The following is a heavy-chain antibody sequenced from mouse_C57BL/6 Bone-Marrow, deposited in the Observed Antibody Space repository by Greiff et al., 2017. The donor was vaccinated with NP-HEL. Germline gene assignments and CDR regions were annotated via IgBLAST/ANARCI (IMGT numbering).Heavy chain of an antibody. CDR3: VGIYDGYPDY. Sequence: EVQLVESGGGLVQPKGSLKLSCAASGFSFNTYAMNWVRQAPGKGLEWVARIRSKSNNYATYYADSVKDRFTISRDDSESMLYLQMNNLKTEDTAMYYCVGIYDGYPDYWGQGTSVTVSS. J-gene: IGHJ4*01. D-gene: IGHD2-3*01. CDR1: GFSFNTYA. V-gene: IGHV10-1*01. CDR2: IRSKSNNYAT.